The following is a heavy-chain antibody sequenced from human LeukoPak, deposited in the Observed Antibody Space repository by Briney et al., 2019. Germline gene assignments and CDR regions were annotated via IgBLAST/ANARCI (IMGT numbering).Heavy chain of an antibody. V-gene: IGHV3-30*18. D-gene: IGHD5-24*01. CDR3: ANPYVEMATIPAFDF. Sequence: GGSLRLSCSASGFTFSSYAMHCVRQAPGKGLEGVAVISFDGSNKYYAAPVKGRFTISRDNSKNTLYLQMNSLRAEDTAMYHCANPYVEMATIPAFDFWGQGPLVTASS. CDR1: GFTFSSYA. CDR2: ISFDGSNK. J-gene: IGHJ4*02.